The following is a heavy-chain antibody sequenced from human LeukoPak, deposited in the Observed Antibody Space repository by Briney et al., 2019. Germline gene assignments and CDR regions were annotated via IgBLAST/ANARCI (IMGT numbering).Heavy chain of an antibody. Sequence: GGSLRLSCTASGFTFGDYAMSWVRQAPGKGLEWVGFIRSKAYGGTTEYAASVKGRFTISRDDSKSIAYLQMNSLKTEDTAVYYCTRLYSSGWGHDYWGQGTLVTLSS. D-gene: IGHD6-19*01. V-gene: IGHV3-49*04. J-gene: IGHJ4*02. CDR1: GFTFGDYA. CDR2: IRSKAYGGTT. CDR3: TRLYSSGWGHDY.